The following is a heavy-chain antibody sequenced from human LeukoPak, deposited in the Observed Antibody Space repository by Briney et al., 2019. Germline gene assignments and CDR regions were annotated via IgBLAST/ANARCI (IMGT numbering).Heavy chain of an antibody. V-gene: IGHV3-64D*06. J-gene: IGHJ4*02. CDR1: GFTLSNYA. CDR2: LSADGNSK. D-gene: IGHD6-13*01. CDR3: VRKGWVSGAIDY. Sequence: PGGSLRLSCSASGFTLSNYAMHWVRQSPGKGLDYVSALSADGNSKFYAESVKGRFTTSRDSSNNTLHLQMSSLRPEDTAVYYCVRKGWVSGAIDYWGQGTLVTVSS.